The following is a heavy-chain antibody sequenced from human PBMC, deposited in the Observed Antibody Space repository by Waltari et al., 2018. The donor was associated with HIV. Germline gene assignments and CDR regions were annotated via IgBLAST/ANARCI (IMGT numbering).Heavy chain of an antibody. D-gene: IGHD2-2*02. CDR1: GYTFTGNY. J-gene: IGHJ4*02. CDR2: INPISGGT. CDR3: TRIPKVGVYFDY. V-gene: IGHV1-2*06. Sequence: QVQLVQSGAEVKKPGASVKVSCKASGYTFTGNYIHWVRQAPGQGLWWMGRINPISGGTDYARKFQGRVTMTRDTSISTAYMELSRLRSDDTAVYFCTRIPKVGVYFDYWGQGTLVTVSS.